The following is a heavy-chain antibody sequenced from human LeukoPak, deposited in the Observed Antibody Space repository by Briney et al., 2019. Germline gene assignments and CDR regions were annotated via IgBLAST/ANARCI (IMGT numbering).Heavy chain of an antibody. J-gene: IGHJ6*02. Sequence: GGSLRLSCAASGFTFNNHWMSWVRQAPGKGLEWVANIRHDGSDKKYVDSVKGRFTISRDNAENLLFLQMNSLRAEDTAVYYCARRITIAAAGWGYGMDVWGQGTMVTVPS. V-gene: IGHV3-7*03. CDR1: GFTFNNHW. CDR3: ARRITIAAAGWGYGMDV. D-gene: IGHD6-13*01. CDR2: IRHDGSDK.